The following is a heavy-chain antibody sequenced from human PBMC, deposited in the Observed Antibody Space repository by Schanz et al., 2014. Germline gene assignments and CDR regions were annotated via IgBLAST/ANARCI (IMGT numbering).Heavy chain of an antibody. CDR3: ARDHRNPGGNMDV. J-gene: IGHJ6*02. Sequence: EVQLVESGGGLVRPGGSLRLSCAVSGFGLSGHYMHWVRQTPGKGLVWVATISQDGTEKYYVDSVKGRFTISRDNAKNQLFVQMNRLRADDTAIYYCARDHRNPGGNMDVWGQGTTVTVSS. CDR2: ISQDGTEK. CDR1: GFGLSGHY. V-gene: IGHV3-7*01.